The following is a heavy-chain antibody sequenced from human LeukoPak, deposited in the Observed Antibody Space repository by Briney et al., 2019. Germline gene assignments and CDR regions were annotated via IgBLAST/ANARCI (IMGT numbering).Heavy chain of an antibody. CDR3: ASSRGYTNSWADY. V-gene: IGHV4-39*02. Sequence: SETLSLTCTVSGGSMSSGHNFWGWLRQPPGKGLEWIVTIYYRGRIYYNPSHKSRVIMSVDPSRNHFSLKLSSVSAADTAVYYCASSRGYTNSWADYWGQGTLVTVSS. J-gene: IGHJ4*02. CDR2: IYYRGRI. D-gene: IGHD5-18*01. CDR1: GGSMSSGHNF.